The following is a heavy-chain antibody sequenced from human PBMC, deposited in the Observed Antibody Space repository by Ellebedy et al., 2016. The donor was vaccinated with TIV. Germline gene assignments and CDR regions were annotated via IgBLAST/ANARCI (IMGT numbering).Heavy chain of an antibody. J-gene: IGHJ4*02. V-gene: IGHV4-30-2*01. D-gene: IGHD2-2*01. Sequence: SETLSLTXAVSGGSISSGGYSWSWIRQPPGKGLVWIGYIYHSGSTYYNPSLKSRVTISVDRSKNQFSLKLSSVTAADTAVYYCARGSVVPAASLDFDYWGQGTLVTVSS. CDR2: IYHSGST. CDR3: ARGSVVPAASLDFDY. CDR1: GGSISSGGYS.